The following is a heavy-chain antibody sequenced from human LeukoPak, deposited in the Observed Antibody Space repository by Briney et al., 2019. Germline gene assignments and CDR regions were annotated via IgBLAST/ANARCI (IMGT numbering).Heavy chain of an antibody. J-gene: IGHJ4*02. CDR2: IYYTGST. Sequence: PSETLSVTCTVSGGSVSDYYWSWIRQSPGKGLEWIGYIYYTGSTSYNPSLRGRVTMSADTSKNQFSLKLSSVTAADTAVYYCASRKLGNDYWGQGTLVTVSS. D-gene: IGHD7-27*01. CDR3: ASRKLGNDY. CDR1: GGSVSDYY. V-gene: IGHV4-59*02.